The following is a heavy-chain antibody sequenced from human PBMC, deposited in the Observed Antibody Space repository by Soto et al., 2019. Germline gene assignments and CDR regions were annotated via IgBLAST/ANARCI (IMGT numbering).Heavy chain of an antibody. CDR2: ISGTSVEE. Sequence: EVQLLESGGVLVQPGGSLTLSCTASGLTFSNYGMSWVRQAPEKGLEWVSYISGTSVEEHHADTVKGRFTISRDNSKNTLHLQMNSLRPDDTAIYYCVKALASVGENWFDSWGQGSLVTVSS. CDR3: VKALASVGENWFDS. CDR1: GLTFSNYG. J-gene: IGHJ5*01. D-gene: IGHD2-21*01. V-gene: IGHV3-23*01.